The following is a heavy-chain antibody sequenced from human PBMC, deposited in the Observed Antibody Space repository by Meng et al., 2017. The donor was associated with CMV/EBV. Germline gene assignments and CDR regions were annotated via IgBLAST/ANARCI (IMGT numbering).Heavy chain of an antibody. V-gene: IGHV4-39*07. CDR1: GGPISSSSYY. CDR3: ARVSTHIAADGFYYYGMDV. Sequence: GSLRLSCTVSGGPISSSSYYWGWIRQPPGKGLEWIGSIYYSGSTYYNPSLKSRVTISVDTSKNQYSLKLSSVADADTAVYYCARVSTHIAADGFYYYGMDVWGQGTTVTVSS. CDR2: IYYSGST. D-gene: IGHD6-25*01. J-gene: IGHJ6*02.